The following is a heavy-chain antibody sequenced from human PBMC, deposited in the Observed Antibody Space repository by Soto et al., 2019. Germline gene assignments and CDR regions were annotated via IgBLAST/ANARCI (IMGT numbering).Heavy chain of an antibody. CDR1: GYTFTSYA. CDR2: INAGNGNT. CDR3: ARAYYGSGSSFWFDP. V-gene: IGHV1-3*05. D-gene: IGHD3-10*01. Sequence: QVQLVQSGAEEKKPGASVKVSCKASGYTFTSYAMHWVRQAPGQRLEWMGWINAGNGNTKYSQKFQGRVTITRDTSVSTAYMELSSLRSEDTAVYYCARAYYGSGSSFWFDPWGQGTLVTVSS. J-gene: IGHJ5*02.